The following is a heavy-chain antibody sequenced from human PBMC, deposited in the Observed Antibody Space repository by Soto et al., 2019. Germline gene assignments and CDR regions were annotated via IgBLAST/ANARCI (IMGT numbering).Heavy chain of an antibody. CDR1: GGSLSGYY. Sequence: QVQLQQWGAGLLKPSETLSLNCAVTGGSLSGYYWSWIRQPPGKGLEWIGEVKDGGHTNYSPSLRGRVTISSDTSHNPFPLRLNSVTAADTGVYYCARGQEGVVATHWDQGSLVTVSS. D-gene: IGHD5-12*01. CDR2: VKDGGHT. J-gene: IGHJ4*02. V-gene: IGHV4-34*01. CDR3: ARGQEGVVATH.